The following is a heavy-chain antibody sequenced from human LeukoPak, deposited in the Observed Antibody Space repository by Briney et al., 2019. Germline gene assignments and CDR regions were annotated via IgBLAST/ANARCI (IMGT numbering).Heavy chain of an antibody. D-gene: IGHD3-22*01. V-gene: IGHV1-2*06. J-gene: IGHJ4*02. Sequence: ASVKVSCKASGYTFTGYYMHWVRQAPGQGLEWMGRINPNSGGTNYAQKFQGRVTMTRDTSISTAYMELSRLRSDDTAVYYCARDGTYYYDSSGYYYFDYWGQGTLVTVSS. CDR1: GYTFTGYY. CDR2: INPNSGGT. CDR3: ARDGTYYYDSSGYYYFDY.